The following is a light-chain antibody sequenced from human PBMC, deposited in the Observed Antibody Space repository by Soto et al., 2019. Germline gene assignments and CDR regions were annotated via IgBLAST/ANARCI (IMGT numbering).Light chain of an antibody. V-gene: IGKV3-15*01. CDR2: HAS. CDR1: QSVSDK. J-gene: IGKJ1*01. CDR3: QQYSSFSRT. Sequence: EIVMTQSPATVSVSPGERATLSCRASQSVSDKLAWYQQKPGQAPRLLIYHASARATGIPARFSGSGSGTEFTLTISSLQPDDFATYYCQQYSSFSRTFGQGTKVEIK.